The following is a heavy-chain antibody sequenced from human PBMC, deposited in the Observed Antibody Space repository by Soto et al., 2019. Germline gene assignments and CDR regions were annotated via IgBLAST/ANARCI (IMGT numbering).Heavy chain of an antibody. CDR3: ARDREPGSNSWYNFDC. D-gene: IGHD6-13*01. J-gene: IGHJ4*02. V-gene: IGHV3-23*01. CDR2: IGGSGTTT. Sequence: EVQLLDSGGDLVQPGGSLRLSCAASGFTFSNYAMSWVRLVPGKGLAWVSGIGGSGTTTSYADSVKGRFTTSSDNSKNTLYLQMSSLRAEDTALYYCARDREPGSNSWYNFDCWGQGTLVTVSS. CDR1: GFTFSNYA.